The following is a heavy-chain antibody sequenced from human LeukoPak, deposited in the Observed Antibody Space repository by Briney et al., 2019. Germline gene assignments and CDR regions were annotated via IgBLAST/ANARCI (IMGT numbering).Heavy chain of an antibody. CDR2: IFYSGST. J-gene: IGHJ4*02. CDR1: GGSISGHY. Sequence: SETLSLTCTVSGGSISGHYWSWIRQSPGKGLEWIGYIFYSGSTKYNPSLKSRVTISVDTSKNQFSLKLASVTAADTAVYYCARGGSPYYDSSAVDSWGQGTLVTVSS. CDR3: ARGGSPYYDSSAVDS. V-gene: IGHV4-59*11. D-gene: IGHD3-22*01.